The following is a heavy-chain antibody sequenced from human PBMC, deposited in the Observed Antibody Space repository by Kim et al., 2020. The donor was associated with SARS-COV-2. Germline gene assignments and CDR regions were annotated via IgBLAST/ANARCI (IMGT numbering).Heavy chain of an antibody. V-gene: IGHV4-61*01. D-gene: IGHD3-3*01. Sequence: SETMSLTCTVSGDSVSSGSYYWSWIRQPPGKGLEWIGYISYTGTTDYNPSLRSRVTISVDTSKNLFSLKLSSVTAADTAVYYCARRGWGFWRWGQGTLVTVS. J-gene: IGHJ4*02. CDR3: ARRGWGFWR. CDR1: GDSVSSGSYY. CDR2: ISYTGTT.